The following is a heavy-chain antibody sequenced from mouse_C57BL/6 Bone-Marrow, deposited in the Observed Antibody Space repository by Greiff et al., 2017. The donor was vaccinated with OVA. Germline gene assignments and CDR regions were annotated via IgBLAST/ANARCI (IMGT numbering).Heavy chain of an antibody. D-gene: IGHD1-1*01. CDR2: LDPEDGET. V-gene: IGHV14-2*01. CDR3: ARSHYGSRRYYFDY. CDR1: GFNIKDYY. J-gene: IGHJ2*01. Sequence: EVQLVASGAELVQPGASVKLSCTASGFNIKDYYMHWVKQRTEQGLEWIGRLDPEDGETKYAPKVQGKATITACTSYNPAYLQLSSLTSEDTAVYYFARSHYGSRRYYFDYWGQGTTLTVSS.